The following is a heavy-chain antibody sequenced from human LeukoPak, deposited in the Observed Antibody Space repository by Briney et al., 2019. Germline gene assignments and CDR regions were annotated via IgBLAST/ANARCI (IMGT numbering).Heavy chain of an antibody. Sequence: SVKVSCKASGFTFTSSAVQWVRQARGQRLEWIGWIVVGSGNANYAQKFQERVTITRDMSTSTAYMELSSLRSEDTAVYYCAADGDAHDAFDIWGQGTMVTVSS. CDR3: AADGDAHDAFDI. CDR1: GFTFTSSA. V-gene: IGHV1-58*01. J-gene: IGHJ3*02. CDR2: IVVGSGNA.